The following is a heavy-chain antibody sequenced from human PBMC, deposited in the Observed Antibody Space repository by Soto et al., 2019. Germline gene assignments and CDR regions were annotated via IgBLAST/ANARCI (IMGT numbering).Heavy chain of an antibody. CDR3: ARDNGNYGSGSFAH. CDR2: LSGTGDSA. J-gene: IGHJ4*02. Sequence: EVQLLESGGGLVQPGGSLRLSCAASGFTFSSYALSWVRQAPGKGLEWVSALSGTGDSADYANSVKRRFTISRDDSKTTLYLVMSSLRVEDTAIYYCARDNGNYGSGSFAHWGQGTLVTVSS. V-gene: IGHV3-23*01. D-gene: IGHD3-10*01. CDR1: GFTFSSYA.